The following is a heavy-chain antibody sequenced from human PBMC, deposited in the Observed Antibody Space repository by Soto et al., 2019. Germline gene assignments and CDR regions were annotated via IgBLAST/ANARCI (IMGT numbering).Heavy chain of an antibody. CDR2: ISSNGGST. D-gene: IGHD3-3*01. CDR3: AKSVEWLFNYYYGMDV. Sequence: GVPLSLSCAASGFTLSSYAMHWVRQAPGKGLESVSAISSNGGSTYYADSVKGWFTISRDNSKNTLYLQTNSLRAEDTAVYYCAKSVEWLFNYYYGMDVWGQGTTVTVAS. J-gene: IGHJ6*02. V-gene: IGHV3-64*04. CDR1: GFTLSSYA.